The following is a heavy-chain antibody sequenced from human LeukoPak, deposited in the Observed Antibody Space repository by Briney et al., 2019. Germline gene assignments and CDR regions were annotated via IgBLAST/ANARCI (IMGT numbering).Heavy chain of an antibody. CDR1: GFTFSNFG. J-gene: IGHJ6*02. V-gene: IGHV3-30*18. CDR3: AKMWGLTKATLPYYYGMDV. Sequence: SGGSLRLSCAASGFTFSNFGMPWVRQTPGKGLEWVAVISYDGNNQYYADSVKGRFTISRDNSKNTLYLQMNSLRDEDAALYFCAKMWGLTKATLPYYYGMDVWGQGTTVTVSS. CDR2: ISYDGNNQ. D-gene: IGHD2-21*02.